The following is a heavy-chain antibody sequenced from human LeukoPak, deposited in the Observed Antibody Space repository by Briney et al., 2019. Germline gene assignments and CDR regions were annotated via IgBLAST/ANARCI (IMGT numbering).Heavy chain of an antibody. V-gene: IGHV3-21*06. Sequence: GGSLRLSCAASGFTFRSYSMSWVRQAPGKGLEWVSSISDSGRSMDYADSVKGRFTISRDNSKNSLYLQMNSLRADDTAVYYCARMGRGSSSWYGPFDYWGQGTLVTVSS. CDR2: ISDSGRSM. D-gene: IGHD6-13*01. CDR1: GFTFRSYS. J-gene: IGHJ4*02. CDR3: ARMGRGSSSWYGPFDY.